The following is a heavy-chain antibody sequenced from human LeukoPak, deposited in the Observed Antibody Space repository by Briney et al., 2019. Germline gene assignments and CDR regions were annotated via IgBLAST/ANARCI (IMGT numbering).Heavy chain of an antibody. CDR3: ARVLWSGHFPSLEQGVDY. CDR1: GFTFSSYS. D-gene: IGHD3-3*01. Sequence: PGGSLRLSCAASGFTFSSYSMNWVRQAPGKGLEWVSYISSSSSTKNYADSVKGRITISRDNAKNSLYLQMNSLRAEDTAVYYCARVLWSGHFPSLEQGVDYWGQGTLVTVSS. V-gene: IGHV3-48*01. CDR2: ISSSSSTK. J-gene: IGHJ4*02.